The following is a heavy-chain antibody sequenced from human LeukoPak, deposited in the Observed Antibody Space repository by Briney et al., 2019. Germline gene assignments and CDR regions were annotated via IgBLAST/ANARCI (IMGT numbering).Heavy chain of an antibody. D-gene: IGHD5-24*01. Sequence: GGSLRLSCAAPGFTFSSYWMSWVRQAPGKGLEWVANIKQDGSEKYYVDSVKGRFTISRDNAKNSLYLQMNSLRAEDTAVYYCARDDIIEMATILNYWGQGTLVTVSS. CDR1: GFTFSSYW. CDR2: IKQDGSEK. V-gene: IGHV3-7*01. CDR3: ARDDIIEMATILNY. J-gene: IGHJ4*02.